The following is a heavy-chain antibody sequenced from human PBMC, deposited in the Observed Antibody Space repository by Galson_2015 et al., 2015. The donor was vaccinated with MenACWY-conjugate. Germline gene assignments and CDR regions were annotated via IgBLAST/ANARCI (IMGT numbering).Heavy chain of an antibody. D-gene: IGHD2-21*02. CDR2: ISGSGGST. CDR1: GFTFSSYA. V-gene: IGHV3-23*01. Sequence: SLRLSCAASGFTFSSYAMSWVRQAPGKGLEWVSAISGSGGSTYYADSVKGRFTVSRDSSKSTLRLQMTNLRIEDTAVYYCAKDSGRDWFGLWDSWGQGALVTVSS. J-gene: IGHJ4*02. CDR3: AKDSGRDWFGLWDS.